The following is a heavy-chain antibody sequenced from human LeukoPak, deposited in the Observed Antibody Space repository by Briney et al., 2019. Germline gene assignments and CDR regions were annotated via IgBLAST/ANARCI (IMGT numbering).Heavy chain of an antibody. CDR2: INAGNGNT. CDR1: GYTFTSYA. V-gene: IGHV1-3*01. CDR3: ARDSSSWYRDFDY. Sequence: ASVKVSCKASGYTFTSYAMHWVRQAPGQRLEWTGWINAGNGNTKYSQKFQGRVTITRDTSASTAYMELSSLGSEDTAVYYCARDSSSWYRDFDYWGQGTLVTVSS. J-gene: IGHJ4*02. D-gene: IGHD6-13*01.